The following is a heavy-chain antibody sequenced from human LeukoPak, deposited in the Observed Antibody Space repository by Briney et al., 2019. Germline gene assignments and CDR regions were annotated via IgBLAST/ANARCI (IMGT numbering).Heavy chain of an antibody. CDR1: GYAFTTYD. D-gene: IGHD6-19*01. J-gene: IGHJ5*02. V-gene: IGHV1-8*01. Sequence: ASAKVSCKASGYAFTTYDINWVRQATGQGPEWMGWMNPNSGNTGYTQNFQGRVTMTRNTSISTAYMELSSLKSEDTAVYYCARGRGSGHKENWFDPWGQGTLVTVSS. CDR2: MNPNSGNT. CDR3: ARGRGSGHKENWFDP.